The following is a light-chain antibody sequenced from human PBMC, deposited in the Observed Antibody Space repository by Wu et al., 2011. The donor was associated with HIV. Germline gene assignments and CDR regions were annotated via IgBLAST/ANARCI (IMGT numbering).Light chain of an antibody. Sequence: EIVLTQSPGTLSLSPGERATLSCRASQSVSSSYLAWYQQKPGQAPRLLIYGASSRATGIPDRFSGSGSGTDFTLTISRLEPEDFAVYYCQQYGSSPRTFAKGP. J-gene: IGKJ1*01. CDR2: GAS. CDR1: QSVSSSY. V-gene: IGKV3-20*01. CDR3: QQYGSSPRT.